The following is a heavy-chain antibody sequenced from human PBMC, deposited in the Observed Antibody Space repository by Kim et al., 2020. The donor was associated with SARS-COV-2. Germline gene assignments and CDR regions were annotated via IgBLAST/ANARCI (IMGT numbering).Heavy chain of an antibody. CDR3: ATLQQGIVVAGNWFDP. D-gene: IGHD6-19*01. Sequence: LKSRVTISVDTSKNQFSRKLSSVTAADTAVYYCATLQQGIVVAGNWFDPWGQGTLVTVSS. J-gene: IGHJ5*02. V-gene: IGHV4-59*01.